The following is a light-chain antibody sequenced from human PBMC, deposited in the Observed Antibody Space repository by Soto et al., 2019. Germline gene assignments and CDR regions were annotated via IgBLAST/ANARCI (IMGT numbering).Light chain of an antibody. CDR1: QGISSF. CDR2: GAS. Sequence: IQLTQSPSSLSASVGDRVTITCRASQGISSFLAWYQQKPGQAPKLLIYGASTLQSGVPSRFSGSGSGTDFPLTSGSLHPDDFASYCQQYINCSPIPFGHGTKLDIK. J-gene: IGKJ2*01. V-gene: IGKV1-9*01. CDR3: QQYINCSPIP.